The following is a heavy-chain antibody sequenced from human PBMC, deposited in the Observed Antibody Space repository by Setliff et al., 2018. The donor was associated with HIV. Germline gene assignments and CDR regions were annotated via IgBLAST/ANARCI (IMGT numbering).Heavy chain of an antibody. J-gene: IGHJ3*02. CDR3: ARDVLQFLEWLQSDAFNI. V-gene: IGHV3-7*01. CDR2: IKQDGSEK. Sequence: GESLKISCAASGFTFSSYWMSWVRQAPGKGLEWVANIKQDGSEKYYVDSVKGRFTISRDNAKNSLYLQMNSLRAEDTAVYYCARDVLQFLEWLQSDAFNIWGQGTMVT. CDR1: GFTFSSYW. D-gene: IGHD3-3*01.